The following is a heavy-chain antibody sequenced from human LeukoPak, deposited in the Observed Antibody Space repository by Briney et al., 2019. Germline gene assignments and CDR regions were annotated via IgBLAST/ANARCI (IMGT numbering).Heavy chain of an antibody. CDR1: GGSISSYY. CDR2: IYYSGST. CDR3: ARSLPNYDFWSGLAPPWELGYYFDY. V-gene: IGHV4-59*08. Sequence: SETLSLTCTVSGGSISSYYWSWLRQPPGKGLEWIGYIYYSGSTNYNPSLKSRVTISVDTSKNQFSLKLSSVTAADTAVYYCARSLPNYDFWSGLAPPWELGYYFDYWGQGTLVTVSS. D-gene: IGHD3-3*01. J-gene: IGHJ4*02.